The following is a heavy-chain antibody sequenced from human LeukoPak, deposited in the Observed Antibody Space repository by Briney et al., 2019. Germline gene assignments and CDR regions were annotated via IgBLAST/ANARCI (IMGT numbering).Heavy chain of an antibody. Sequence: PGGSLRLSCAASGFTFSSYEMNWVRQAPGKGLEWVSYISSSGSTIYYADSVKGRFIISRDNAKNSLYLQMNSLRAEDTAVYYCARDSTMVRGVISDSYYYMDVWGKGTTVTISS. V-gene: IGHV3-48*03. D-gene: IGHD3-10*01. CDR3: ARDSTMVRGVISDSYYYMDV. J-gene: IGHJ6*03. CDR1: GFTFSSYE. CDR2: ISSSGSTI.